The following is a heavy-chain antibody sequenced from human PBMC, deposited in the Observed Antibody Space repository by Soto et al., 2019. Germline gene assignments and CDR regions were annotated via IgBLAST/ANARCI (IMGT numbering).Heavy chain of an antibody. Sequence: PSETLSLTCAVSGASISSSDWWSCVRQPPGKGLEWIGESYHSGSTNYNPSLRSRVTISVDKSKNQFSLKLSSVTAADTAVYDCARIPRGYSYGYFDYWGQGTLVTVSS. CDR1: GASISSSDW. J-gene: IGHJ4*02. CDR3: ARIPRGYSYGYFDY. CDR2: SYHSGST. D-gene: IGHD5-18*01. V-gene: IGHV4-4*02.